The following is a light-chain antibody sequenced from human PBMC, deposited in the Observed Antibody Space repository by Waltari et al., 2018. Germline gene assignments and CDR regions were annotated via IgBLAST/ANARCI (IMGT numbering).Light chain of an antibody. CDR2: GAS. CDR3: QQYGSSHYDSSPFT. CDR1: QSVAGNY. V-gene: IGKV3-20*01. Sequence: EIVLTQSPGTLSLSPGERATLSCRPSQSVAGNYLAWYQQKPGQAPRLLIYGASTRATGIPDRFSGSGSGTDFTLTISRLEPEDFAVYHCQQYGSSHYDSSPFTFGGGTKVEIK. J-gene: IGKJ4*01.